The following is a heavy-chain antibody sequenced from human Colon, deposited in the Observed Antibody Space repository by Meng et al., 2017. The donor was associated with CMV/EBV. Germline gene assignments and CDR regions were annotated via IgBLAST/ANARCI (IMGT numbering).Heavy chain of an antibody. Sequence: QVLVVLLGDEVKKTGASLKVSCKTSGYTFTNHGITWVRQAAGQRLEWLGWISAYNGNRKYAEKLQGRITMTTDASTNTAYMELGSLTSDDTAIYYCVREDGILTGYSLDYWGQGTLVTVSS. D-gene: IGHD3-9*01. CDR3: VREDGILTGYSLDY. J-gene: IGHJ4*02. V-gene: IGHV1-18*01. CDR2: ISAYNGNR. CDR1: GYTFTNHG.